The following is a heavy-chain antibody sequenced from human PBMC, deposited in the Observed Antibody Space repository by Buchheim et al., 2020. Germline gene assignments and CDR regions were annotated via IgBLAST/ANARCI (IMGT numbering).Heavy chain of an antibody. CDR3: ARDNDDLHYFDY. CDR2: LSNGGSNK. Sequence: EVQLVESGGGLVQPGGSLRLSCAASGFTFSSYGMSWVRQAPGKGLEWVAVLSNGGSNKYYADSVKGRFTISRDNSKNTLYLQMNSLRAEDTATYYCARDNDDLHYFDYWGQGTL. D-gene: IGHD1-1*01. J-gene: IGHJ4*02. CDR1: GFTFSSYG. V-gene: IGHV3-23*03.